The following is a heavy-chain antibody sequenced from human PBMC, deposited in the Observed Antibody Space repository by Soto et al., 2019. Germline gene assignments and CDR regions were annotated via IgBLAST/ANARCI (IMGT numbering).Heavy chain of an antibody. CDR3: VRDGSGNLYLNWFDP. CDR2: ISSHNSTL. Sequence: EVQLVESGGGLVQPGGSLRLSCAASGFTFSSYSMNWVRQAPGKGLEWISYISSHNSTLHYADSVKGRFTISRDNAGNSLYLQMNSLRDEDTAVYYCVRDGSGNLYLNWFDPWGQGTLVTVSS. D-gene: IGHD6-19*01. CDR1: GFTFSSYS. J-gene: IGHJ5*02. V-gene: IGHV3-48*02.